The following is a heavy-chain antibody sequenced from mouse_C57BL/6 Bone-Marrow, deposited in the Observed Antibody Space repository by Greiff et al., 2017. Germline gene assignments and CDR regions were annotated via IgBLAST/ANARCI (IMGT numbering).Heavy chain of an antibody. Sequence: QVQLQQSGAELVRPGTSVKVSCKASGYAFTNYLIEWVKQRPGQGLEWIGVINPGSGGTNYNEKFKGKATLTADKSSGTAYMQLSSLTSEDSAVYFCARWGGRGYFDYWGQGTTLTVSS. V-gene: IGHV1-54*01. D-gene: IGHD3-3*01. CDR3: ARWGGRGYFDY. CDR2: INPGSGGT. J-gene: IGHJ2*01. CDR1: GYAFTNYL.